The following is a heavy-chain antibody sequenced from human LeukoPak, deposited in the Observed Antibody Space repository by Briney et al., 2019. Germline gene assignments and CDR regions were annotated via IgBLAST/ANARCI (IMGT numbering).Heavy chain of an antibody. CDR1: GGSISSYY. Sequence: SETLSLTCTVSGGSISSYYWSWIRQPPGKELEWIGYIFYNGSTNYRPSLKSRVTISVDTSQNQFSLKLTSVTAADTAVYYCARARYYYDNSVYPAVRFDFWGQGILVTVS. J-gene: IGHJ4*02. V-gene: IGHV4-59*01. CDR3: ARARYYYDNSVYPAVRFDF. D-gene: IGHD3-22*01. CDR2: IFYNGST.